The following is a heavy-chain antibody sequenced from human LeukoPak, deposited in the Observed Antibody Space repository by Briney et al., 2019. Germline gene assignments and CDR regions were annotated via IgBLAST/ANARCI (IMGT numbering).Heavy chain of an antibody. D-gene: IGHD3-22*01. CDR3: AKGEAYYYDSSGYYPYLN. V-gene: IGHV3-23*01. J-gene: IGHJ4*02. CDR1: GFTVSNNY. CDR2: ISGSGGST. Sequence: PGGSLRLSCAASGFTVSNNYMSWVRQAPGKGLEWVSAISGSGGSTYYADSVKGRFTISRDNSKNTLYLQMNSLRAEDTAVYYCAKGEAYYYDSSGYYPYLNWGQGTLVTVSS.